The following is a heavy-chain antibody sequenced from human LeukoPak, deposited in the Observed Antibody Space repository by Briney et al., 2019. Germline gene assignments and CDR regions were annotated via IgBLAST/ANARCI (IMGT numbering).Heavy chain of an antibody. CDR2: INYNGGKT. V-gene: IGHV3-23*01. CDR1: GFTLASDA. J-gene: IGHJ4*02. Sequence: PGGSLRLSCTASGFTLASDAMSWVRQAPGKGLEWVSGINYNGGKTYYADSVKGRFTISRENSKNTVYLQMTSLRAEDTAVYHCAKDLVFEYWGQGTLVSVSS. CDR3: AKDLVFEY.